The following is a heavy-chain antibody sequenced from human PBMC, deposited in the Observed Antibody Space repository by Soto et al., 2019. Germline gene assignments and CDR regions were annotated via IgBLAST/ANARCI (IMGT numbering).Heavy chain of an antibody. CDR1: GFPFRSSV. CDR2: ISGSGGHT. V-gene: IGHV3-23*01. D-gene: IGHD3-22*01. Sequence: GSLRLSCAASGFPFRSSVLNRVRQAPGKGLEWVSAISGSGGHTYYAESVKGRFTISRDNSKNTLFLQMNSLRAEDTALYFCAKEMVDHYDSRGSSFDPWAQGTLVTFTS. CDR3: AKEMVDHYDSRGSSFDP. J-gene: IGHJ5*02.